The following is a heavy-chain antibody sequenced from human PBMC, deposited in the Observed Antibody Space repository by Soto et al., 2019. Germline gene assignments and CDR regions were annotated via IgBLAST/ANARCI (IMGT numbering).Heavy chain of an antibody. CDR2: INDHSGST. CDR3: ARPLGRQLAYWLDP. CDR1: GFSFNGYY. Sequence: ASEKVSCKASGFSFNGYYILWLRQAPGQGREGWGWINDHSGSTEYAQKFQGRVTLTRDTSNTTAYLTLTSLTADDTALYYCARPLGRQLAYWLDPWGQGTQVTVSS. D-gene: IGHD6-6*01. J-gene: IGHJ5*02. V-gene: IGHV1-2*02.